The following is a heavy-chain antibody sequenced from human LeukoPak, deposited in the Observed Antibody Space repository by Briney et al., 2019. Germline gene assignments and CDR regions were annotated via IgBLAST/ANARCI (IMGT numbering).Heavy chain of an antibody. V-gene: IGHV4-39*01. CDR1: GGSISSSSFH. J-gene: IGHJ4*02. Sequence: SETLSLTCTVSGGSISSSSFHWGWIRQPPGKGLEWIGTIFYSGSTYYNPSLKSRVAISVDTSKNQFSLKLSSVTAADTAVYYCAGPSIAARLVYWGQGTLVTVSS. CDR2: IFYSGST. CDR3: AGPSIAARLVY. D-gene: IGHD6-6*01.